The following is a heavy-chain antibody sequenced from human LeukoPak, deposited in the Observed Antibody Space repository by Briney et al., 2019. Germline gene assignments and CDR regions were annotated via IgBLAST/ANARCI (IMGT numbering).Heavy chain of an antibody. D-gene: IGHD6-13*01. CDR3: AREGSSWYSVHWFDP. CDR1: GFTFSSYS. CDR2: ISSSSSYI. J-gene: IGHJ5*02. V-gene: IGHV3-21*01. Sequence: PGGSLRLSCAASGFTFSSYSINWVRQAPGKGLEWVSSISSSSSYIYYADSVKGRFTISRDNAKNSLYLQMNSLRAEDTAVYYCAREGSSWYSVHWFDPWGQGTLVTVSS.